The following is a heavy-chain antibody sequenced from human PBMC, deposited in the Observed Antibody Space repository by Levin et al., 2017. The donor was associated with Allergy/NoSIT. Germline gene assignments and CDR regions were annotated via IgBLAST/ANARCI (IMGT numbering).Heavy chain of an antibody. CDR3: ARDRAGGSHSLDY. CDR2: ISSSGSTI. D-gene: IGHD3-10*01. CDR1: GFSFNTYS. J-gene: IGHJ4*02. V-gene: IGHV3-48*01. Sequence: QLGESLKISCAASGFSFNTYSMNWVRQAPGKGLEWISYISSSGSTIYYADSVKGRFTTSRDKANNSLYLQMNSLRVDDTAVYYCARDRAGGSHSLDYWGLGTLVTVSS.